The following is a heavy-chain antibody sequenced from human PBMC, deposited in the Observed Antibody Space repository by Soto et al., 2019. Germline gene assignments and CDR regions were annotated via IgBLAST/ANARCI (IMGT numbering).Heavy chain of an antibody. CDR2: IYYSGGT. Sequence: SETRSLTCTVSGGSISGYYWSWIRQPPGKGLEFMGYIYYSGGTNNNPSLKSRATMSVDTSKNQFSLKLSSVAAADTAVYFCARHGTYGSGSYHKYYFDYWGQGMLVT. V-gene: IGHV4-59*08. CDR1: GGSISGYY. D-gene: IGHD3-10*01. J-gene: IGHJ4*02. CDR3: ARHGTYGSGSYHKYYFDY.